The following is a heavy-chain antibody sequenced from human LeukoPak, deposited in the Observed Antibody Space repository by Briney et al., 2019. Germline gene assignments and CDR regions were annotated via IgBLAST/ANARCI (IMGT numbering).Heavy chain of an antibody. D-gene: IGHD2-21*02. V-gene: IGHV1-2*02. Sequence: ASVKVSCKASGYTFTGYYMHWVRQAPGQGLEWMGWINPNSGGTNYAQKFQGRVTMTRDTSTSTVYMELSSLRSEDTAVYYCARGRVTATDGFDIWGQGTTVIVSS. CDR2: INPNSGGT. CDR3: ARGRVTATDGFDI. J-gene: IGHJ3*02. CDR1: GYTFTGYY.